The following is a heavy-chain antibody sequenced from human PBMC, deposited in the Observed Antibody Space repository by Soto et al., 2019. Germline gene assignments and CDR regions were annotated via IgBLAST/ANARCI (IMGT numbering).Heavy chain of an antibody. V-gene: IGHV3-15*01. CDR2: IKSKTDGGTT. CDR3: TTLITMVRGVIVYYYYMDV. CDR1: GFTFSNAW. Sequence: ESGGGLVKPGGSLRLSCAASGFTFSNAWMSWVRQAPGKGLEWVGRIKSKTDGGTTDYAAPVKGRFTISRDDSKNTLYLQMNSLKTEDTAVYYCTTLITMVRGVIVYYYYMDVWGKGTTVTVSS. J-gene: IGHJ6*03. D-gene: IGHD3-10*01.